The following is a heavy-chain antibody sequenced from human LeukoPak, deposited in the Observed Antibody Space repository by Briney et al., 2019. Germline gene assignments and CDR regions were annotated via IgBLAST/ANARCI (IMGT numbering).Heavy chain of an antibody. V-gene: IGHV3-7*01. D-gene: IGHD5-18*01. CDR2: IKQDGSEK. CDR1: GFTFSSYL. CDR3: ARAGYSYGPSNMDV. Sequence: GGSLRLSCAASGFTFSSYLMSWVRQAPGKGLEWVANIKQDGSEKYYVDSVKGRFTISRDNAKNSLYLQMNSLRAEDTAVYYCARAGYSYGPSNMDVWGKGTTVTVSS. J-gene: IGHJ6*03.